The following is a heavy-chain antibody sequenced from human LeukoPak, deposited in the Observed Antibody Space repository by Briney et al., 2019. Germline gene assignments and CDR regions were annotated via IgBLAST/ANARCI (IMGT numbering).Heavy chain of an antibody. V-gene: IGHV4-38-2*02. CDR2: IYHSGST. D-gene: IGHD6-19*01. CDR1: GYSISSGYY. Sequence: SETLSLTCTVSGYSISSGYYWGWIRQPPGKGLEWIGSIYHSGSTYYNPSLKSRVTISVDTPKNQFSLKLSSVTAADTAVYYCARAPFSVAGPWGQGTLVTVSS. CDR3: ARAPFSVAGP. J-gene: IGHJ5*02.